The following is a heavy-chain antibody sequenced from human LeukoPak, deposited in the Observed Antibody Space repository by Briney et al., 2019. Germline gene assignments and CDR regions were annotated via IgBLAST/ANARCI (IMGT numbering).Heavy chain of an antibody. CDR1: GYTFTGYY. CDR3: ARAPYYYDSSGLFQH. J-gene: IGHJ1*01. Sequence: ASVKVSCKASGYTFTGYYTHWVRQAPGQGLEWMGWINPNSGGTNYAQKFQGRVTMTRDTSISTAYMELSRLRSDDTAVYYCARAPYYYDSSGLFQHWGQGTLVTVSS. CDR2: INPNSGGT. V-gene: IGHV1-2*02. D-gene: IGHD3-22*01.